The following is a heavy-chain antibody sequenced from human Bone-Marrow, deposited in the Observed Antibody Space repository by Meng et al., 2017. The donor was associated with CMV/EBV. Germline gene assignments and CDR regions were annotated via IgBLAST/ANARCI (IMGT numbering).Heavy chain of an antibody. Sequence: GGSLRLSCAASGFTFSSYWMHWVRQAPGKGLVWVSRINSDGSSTSYADSVKGRFTISRDNAKNTLYLQMNSLRAEDTAVYYCARDRGRSYCSSTSCRITPSYGMDVWGQGTTVTVSS. J-gene: IGHJ6*02. V-gene: IGHV3-74*01. D-gene: IGHD2-2*01. CDR1: GFTFSSYW. CDR3: ARDRGRSYCSSTSCRITPSYGMDV. CDR2: INSDGSST.